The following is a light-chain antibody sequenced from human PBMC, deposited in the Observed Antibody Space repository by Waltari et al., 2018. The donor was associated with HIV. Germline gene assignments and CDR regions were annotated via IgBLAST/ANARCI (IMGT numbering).Light chain of an antibody. CDR1: SSDVGSYNL. Sequence: QSALTQPASVSGSPGQSITISCTGTSSDVGSYNLVSWYQQHPGKAPKVMIYEGSKRPSGVSNSFSGSKSGNTASLTISGLQAEDEADYYCCSYTGSSTRRPYVFGTGTKVTVL. V-gene: IGLV2-23*01. J-gene: IGLJ1*01. CDR2: EGS. CDR3: CSYTGSSTRRPYV.